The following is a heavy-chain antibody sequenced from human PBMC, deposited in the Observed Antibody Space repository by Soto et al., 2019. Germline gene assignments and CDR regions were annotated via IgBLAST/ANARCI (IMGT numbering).Heavy chain of an antibody. CDR2: INHSGST. CDR1: GGSFSGYY. Sequence: SETLSLTCAVYGGSFSGYYWSWIRQPPGKGLEWIGEINHSGSTNYNPSLKSRVTISVDTSKNQFSLKLSSVTAADTAVYYCARGTPEDYDILTGYSLDAFDIWGQGTMVTVSS. V-gene: IGHV4-34*01. D-gene: IGHD3-9*01. J-gene: IGHJ3*02. CDR3: ARGTPEDYDILTGYSLDAFDI.